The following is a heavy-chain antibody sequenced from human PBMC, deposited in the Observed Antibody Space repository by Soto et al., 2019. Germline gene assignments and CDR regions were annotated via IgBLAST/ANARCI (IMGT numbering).Heavy chain of an antibody. D-gene: IGHD4-4*01. J-gene: IGHJ4*02. CDR1: GGSISSGGYY. V-gene: IGHV4-31*03. CDR2: IYYSGST. Sequence: SETLSLTCTVSGGSISSGGYYWSWIRQHPGKGLEWIGYIYYSGSTYYNPSHKSRVTISVDTSKNQFSLKLSSVTAADTAVYYGATTTVTTHTSFDYGGQGTLVTVSS. CDR3: ATTTVTTHTSFDY.